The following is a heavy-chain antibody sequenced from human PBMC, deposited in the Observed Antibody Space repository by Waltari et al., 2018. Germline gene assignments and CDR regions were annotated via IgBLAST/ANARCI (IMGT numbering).Heavy chain of an antibody. CDR1: GGTFSSYG. CDR3: ARRKTTGPLNYFDY. CDR2: IIPIFGTA. Sequence: QVQLVQSGAEVKKPGSSVKVCCKASGGTFSSYGISWVRQAPGQGLEWMGGIIPIFGTANYAQKFQGRVTITADESTSTAYMELSSLRSEDTAVYYCARRKTTGPLNYFDYWGQGTLVTVSS. V-gene: IGHV1-69*12. J-gene: IGHJ4*02. D-gene: IGHD2-8*02.